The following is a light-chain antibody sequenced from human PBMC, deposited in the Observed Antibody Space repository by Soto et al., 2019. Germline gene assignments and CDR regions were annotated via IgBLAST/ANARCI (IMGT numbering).Light chain of an antibody. V-gene: IGKV1-5*01. Sequence: DVQMTQSPSTLSASVGDRVTITCRASQSIGSWLAWYQQKPGKAPKLLIYDASVLERGVPSRFSGSRSGTAVTLPINSLQPDDFAASYCQQYYGSSWTFGQGTKVEIK. CDR2: DAS. CDR1: QSIGSW. J-gene: IGKJ1*01. CDR3: QQYYGSSWT.